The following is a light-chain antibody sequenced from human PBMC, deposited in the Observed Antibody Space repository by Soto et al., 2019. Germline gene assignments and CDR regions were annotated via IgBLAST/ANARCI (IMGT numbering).Light chain of an antibody. J-gene: IGLJ2*01. CDR3: SSYTSSSTLAV. CDR1: SSDVGGSNY. Sequence: QSALTQPASVSGSPGQSITISCNGTSSDVGGSNYVSWYQQHPGKAPKLMIYDVSNRPSGVSNRFSGSKSGNTASLTISGLQAEDEADYYCSSYTSSSTLAVFGGGTKLTVL. CDR2: DVS. V-gene: IGLV2-14*01.